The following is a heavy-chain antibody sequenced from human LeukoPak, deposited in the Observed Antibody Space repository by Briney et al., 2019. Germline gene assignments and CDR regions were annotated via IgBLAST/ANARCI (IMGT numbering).Heavy chain of an antibody. CDR2: IYHSGST. J-gene: IGHJ5*02. CDR1: GYSISSGYY. V-gene: IGHV4-38-2*02. D-gene: IGHD6-6*01. CDR3: ARDRPTKDYSSSYWFDP. Sequence: KTSETLSLTCAVSGYSISSGYYWGWIRQPPGKGLEWIGSIYHSGSTYYNPSLKSRVTISVDTSKNQFSLKLSSVTAADTAVYYCARDRPTKDYSSSYWFDPWGQGTLVTVSS.